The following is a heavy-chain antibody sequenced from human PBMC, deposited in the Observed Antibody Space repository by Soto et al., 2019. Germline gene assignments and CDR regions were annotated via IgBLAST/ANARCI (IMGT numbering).Heavy chain of an antibody. Sequence: PSETLSLTCTVSGGSISSYYWSWIRQPPGKGLEWIGYIYYSGSTNYNPSLKSRVTMTRDTSISTAYMELSRLRSDDTAVYYCARGSGSYYEYFDYWGQGTLVTVSS. J-gene: IGHJ4*02. D-gene: IGHD3-10*01. V-gene: IGHV4-59*01. CDR3: ARGSGSYYEYFDY. CDR1: GGSISSYY. CDR2: IYYSGST.